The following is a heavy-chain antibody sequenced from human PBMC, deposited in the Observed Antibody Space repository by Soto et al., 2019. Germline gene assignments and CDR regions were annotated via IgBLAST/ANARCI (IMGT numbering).Heavy chain of an antibody. V-gene: IGHV3-48*01. D-gene: IGHD2-2*01. Sequence: PGGSLRLSCAASGFTFSSYSMNWVRQAPGKGLEWVPYISSSSSTIYYADSVKGRFTISRDNAKNSLYLQMNSLRAEDTAVYYCARDHLPEEYAAPNDAFDIWGQGTMVTVSS. J-gene: IGHJ3*02. CDR1: GFTFSSYS. CDR2: ISSSSSTI. CDR3: ARDHLPEEYAAPNDAFDI.